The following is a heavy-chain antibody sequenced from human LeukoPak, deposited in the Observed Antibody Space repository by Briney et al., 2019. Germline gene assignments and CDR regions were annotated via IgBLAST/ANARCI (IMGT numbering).Heavy chain of an antibody. J-gene: IGHJ3*02. D-gene: IGHD4-17*01. CDR3: ASAASYYGDTAFDI. V-gene: IGHV6-1*01. Sequence: SQTLSLTCATSGDSVSSNSAVWNWIRQSPSRGLEWLGRTYYRSKWYNGYAVSVKSRITINPDTSKNQFSLQLDSVTPEDTAVYYCASAASYYGDTAFDIWGQGTMVTVSS. CDR1: GDSVSSNSAV. CDR2: TYYRSKWYN.